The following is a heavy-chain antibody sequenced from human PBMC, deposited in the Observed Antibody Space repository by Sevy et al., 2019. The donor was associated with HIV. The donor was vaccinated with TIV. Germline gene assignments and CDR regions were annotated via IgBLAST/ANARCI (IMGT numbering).Heavy chain of an antibody. Sequence: SETLSLTCTVSGGSISSINYYWDWIRQSPGKGLEWIGSIYYSGNTYYNPSLKSRVTISVDTSKNQFSLKLSSVTAADTAVYFCARHRKWEPLKYFFYYWGQGSLVTVSS. V-gene: IGHV4-39*01. D-gene: IGHD1-26*01. CDR2: IYYSGNT. CDR1: GGSISSINYY. J-gene: IGHJ4*02. CDR3: ARHRKWEPLKYFFYY.